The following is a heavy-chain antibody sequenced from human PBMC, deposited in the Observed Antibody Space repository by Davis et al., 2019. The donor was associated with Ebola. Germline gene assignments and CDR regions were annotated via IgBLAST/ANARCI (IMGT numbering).Heavy chain of an antibody. Sequence: AASVKVSCKASGYTFTSYYMHWVRQAPGQGLEWMGIINPSGGSTSYAQKFQGRVTMTRDTSTSTVYMELSSLRSEDTAVYYCARLYPGAAYYYDSSGYSDAFDIWGQGTMVTVSS. J-gene: IGHJ3*02. D-gene: IGHD3-22*01. CDR2: INPSGGST. V-gene: IGHV1-46*03. CDR1: GYTFTSYY. CDR3: ARLYPGAAYYYDSSGYSDAFDI.